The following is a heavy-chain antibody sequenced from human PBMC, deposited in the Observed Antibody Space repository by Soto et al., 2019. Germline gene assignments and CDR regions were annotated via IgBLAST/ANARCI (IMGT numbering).Heavy chain of an antibody. CDR2: ISYDGSNK. Sequence: GGSLRLSCAASGFTFSSYAMHWVRQAPGKGLEWVAVISYDGSNKYYADSVKGRFTISRDNSKNTLYLQMNSLRAEDTAVYYCARDRWSGSYIGYWGQGTLVTVSS. CDR3: ARDRWSGSYIGY. D-gene: IGHD1-26*01. J-gene: IGHJ4*02. V-gene: IGHV3-30-3*01. CDR1: GFTFSSYA.